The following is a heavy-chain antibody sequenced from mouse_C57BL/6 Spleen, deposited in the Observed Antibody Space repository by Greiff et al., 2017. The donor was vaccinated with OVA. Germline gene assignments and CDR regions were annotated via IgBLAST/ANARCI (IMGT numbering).Heavy chain of an antibody. V-gene: IGHV1-69*01. Sequence: QVQLQQSGAELVMPGASVKLSCKASGYTFTSYWMHWVKQRPGQGLEWIGEIDPSDSYTNYNQKFKGKSTLTVDKSSSTAYMQLSSLTSEDSAVYYCARLGIYYGTPWFAYWGQGTLVTVSA. J-gene: IGHJ3*01. CDR2: IDPSDSYT. CDR3: ARLGIYYGTPWFAY. D-gene: IGHD2-1*01. CDR1: GYTFTSYW.